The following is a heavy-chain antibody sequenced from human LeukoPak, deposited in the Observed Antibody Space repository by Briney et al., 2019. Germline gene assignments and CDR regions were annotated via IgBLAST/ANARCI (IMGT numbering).Heavy chain of an antibody. V-gene: IGHV3-23*01. CDR2: ISGGGGST. Sequence: GGSLRLSCAASGFTFTSYSMNWVRQAPGKGLEWVSTISGGGGSTYYADSVKGRFTISRDNSKNTLYLQMNSLRAEDTAVYYCAKESEYCSSTSCYVGWFDPWGQGTLVTVSS. CDR1: GFTFTSYS. D-gene: IGHD2-2*01. CDR3: AKESEYCSSTSCYVGWFDP. J-gene: IGHJ5*02.